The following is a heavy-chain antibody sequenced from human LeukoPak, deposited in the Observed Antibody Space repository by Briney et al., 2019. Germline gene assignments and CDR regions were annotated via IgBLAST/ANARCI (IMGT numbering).Heavy chain of an antibody. J-gene: IGHJ4*02. V-gene: IGHV3-23*01. CDR3: AKDLWFGELLTPFDY. CDR1: GFTFSTYA. CDR2: ISGSGGST. D-gene: IGHD3-10*01. Sequence: SGGSLRLSCAASGFTFSTYAMSWVRQAPGKGLEWVSAISGSGGSTYYADSVKGRFTISRDNSKNTLYLQMNSLRAEDTAVYYCAKDLWFGELLTPFDYWGQGTLVTVSS.